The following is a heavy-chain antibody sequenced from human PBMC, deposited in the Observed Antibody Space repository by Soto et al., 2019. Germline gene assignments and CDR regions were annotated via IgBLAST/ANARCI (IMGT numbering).Heavy chain of an antibody. D-gene: IGHD4-4*01. CDR3: ARVKTDSSNPRGPFFFYGMDV. CDR2: ISYDGGHK. V-gene: IGHV3-30-3*01. J-gene: IGHJ6*02. Sequence: QVQLVESGGGVVHPERSLRLSCSASEFTFSSYAMHWVRQAPGKGLEWVAGISYDGGHKFYGDSVRGRFTISRDSSKTTVFLQMNSLRPEDTAAYYCARVKTDSSNPRGPFFFYGMDVWGQGTTVTVSS. CDR1: EFTFSSYA.